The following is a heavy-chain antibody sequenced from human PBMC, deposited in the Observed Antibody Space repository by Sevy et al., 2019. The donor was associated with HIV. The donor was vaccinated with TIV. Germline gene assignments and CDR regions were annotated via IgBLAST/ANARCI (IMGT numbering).Heavy chain of an antibody. CDR1: GFTFSSYS. V-gene: IGHV3-21*01. J-gene: IGHJ3*02. D-gene: IGHD3-22*01. CDR3: AREGGLAYYYDSRGGGGI. CDR2: ISSSSSYI. Sequence: GGSLRLSCAASGFTFSSYSMNWVRQAPGKGLEWVSSISSSSSYIYYAASVKGRFTISRDNAKNSLYLQMNSLRAEDTAVYYCAREGGLAYYYDSRGGGGIWGQGTMVTVSS.